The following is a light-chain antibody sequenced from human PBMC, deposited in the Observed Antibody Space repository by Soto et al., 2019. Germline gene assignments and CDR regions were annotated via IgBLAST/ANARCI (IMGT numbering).Light chain of an antibody. V-gene: IGLV1-47*01. J-gene: IGLJ2*01. CDR2: RNN. CDR3: ATWDDSLSGHVV. CDR1: SSNIGSNY. Sequence: QSVLTQPPSASGTPGQRVTISCSGSSSNIGSNYVFWYQQLPGTAPKLLIYRNNQRPSGVPDRFSVSTSSTSASLAISGLRSEDEADYYCATWDDSLSGHVVFGGGTKLTVL.